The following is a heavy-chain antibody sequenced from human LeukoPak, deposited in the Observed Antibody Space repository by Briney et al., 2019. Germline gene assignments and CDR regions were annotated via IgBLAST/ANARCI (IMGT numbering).Heavy chain of an antibody. J-gene: IGHJ4*02. CDR3: ARSGGSCCYFDY. D-gene: IGHD2-15*01. V-gene: IGHV1-2*02. CDR1: VYTFTGYY. Sequence: ASVKVSCKASVYTFTGYYMHWVRQAPGQGLEWMGWINPNSGGTNYAQKFQGRVTMTRDTSISTAYMELSRLRSDDTAVYYCARSGGSCCYFDYWGQGTLVTVSS. CDR2: INPNSGGT.